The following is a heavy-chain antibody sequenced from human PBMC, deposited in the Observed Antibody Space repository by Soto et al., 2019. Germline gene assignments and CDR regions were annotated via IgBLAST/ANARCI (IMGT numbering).Heavy chain of an antibody. CDR2: ISGSGGST. CDR1: GFTFSSYA. D-gene: IGHD2-15*01. Sequence: GGSLRLSCAASGFTFSSYAMSWVRQAPGKGLEWVSAISGSGGSTYYADSVKGRFTISRDNSKNTLYLQMNSLRAEDTAVYYCAKDFRPLIVVVVAATFWFDPWGQGTLVTVSS. J-gene: IGHJ5*02. V-gene: IGHV3-23*01. CDR3: AKDFRPLIVVVVAATFWFDP.